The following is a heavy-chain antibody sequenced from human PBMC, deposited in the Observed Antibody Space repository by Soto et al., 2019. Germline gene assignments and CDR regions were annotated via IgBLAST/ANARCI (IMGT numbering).Heavy chain of an antibody. D-gene: IGHD6-19*01. CDR3: QTPPTAVAGLRGGY. CDR1: GFTFSSYS. J-gene: IGHJ4*02. V-gene: IGHV3-21*01. CDR2: ISSSSSYI. Sequence: PGGSLRLSCAASGFTFSSYSMNWVRQAPGKGLEWVSSISSSSSYIYYADSVKGRCTISRDNAKNSLYLQMNSLRAEETAVYYCQTPPTAVAGLRGGYWGQGTLVTVSS.